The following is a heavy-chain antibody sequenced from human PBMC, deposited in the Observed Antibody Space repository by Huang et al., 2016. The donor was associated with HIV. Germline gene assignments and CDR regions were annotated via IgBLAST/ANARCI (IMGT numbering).Heavy chain of an antibody. V-gene: IGHV1-69*13. J-gene: IGHJ3*01. CDR2: IIPGFGTR. D-gene: IGHD3-16*01. CDR1: GGSFNTFG. Sequence: QVQLVQSGAEVRKPGSSVKVSCRASGGSFNTFGINWVRQAPGQGLAWMGGIIPGFGTRNDAQGVQGRVTITADETTGVVYMELSSLRSDDTAVYFCAKRGGAWGSPYAFDLWGPGTMVTVSS. CDR3: AKRGGAWGSPYAFDL.